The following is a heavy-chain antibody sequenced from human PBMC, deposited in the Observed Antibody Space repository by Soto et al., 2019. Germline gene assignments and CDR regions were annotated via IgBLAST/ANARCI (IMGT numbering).Heavy chain of an antibody. V-gene: IGHV1-69*01. Sequence: QVQLVQSGAEVKKPGSSVNVSCKASGGTFSSYAISWVRQAPGQGLEWMGGIIPIFGTANYAQKFQGRVTITADESTSTAYMELSSLRSEDTAVYYCAREGAVNNRYYYGMDVWGQGTTVTVSS. CDR1: GGTFSSYA. CDR2: IIPIFGTA. J-gene: IGHJ6*02. D-gene: IGHD6-19*01. CDR3: AREGAVNNRYYYGMDV.